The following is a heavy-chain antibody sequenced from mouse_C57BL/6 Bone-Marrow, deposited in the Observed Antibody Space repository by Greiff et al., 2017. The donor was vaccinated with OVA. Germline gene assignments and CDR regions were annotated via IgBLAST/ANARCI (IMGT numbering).Heavy chain of an antibody. J-gene: IGHJ4*01. CDR3: ARDRDCPYAMDY. CDR2: ISDGGSYT. Sequence: DVKLVESGGGLVKPGGSLKLSCAASGFTFSSYAMSWVRQTPEKRLEWVATISDGGSYTYYPDNVKGRFTISRDNAKNNLYLQMSHLKSEDTAMYYCARDRDCPYAMDYWGQGTSVTVSS. CDR1: GFTFSSYA. V-gene: IGHV5-4*01.